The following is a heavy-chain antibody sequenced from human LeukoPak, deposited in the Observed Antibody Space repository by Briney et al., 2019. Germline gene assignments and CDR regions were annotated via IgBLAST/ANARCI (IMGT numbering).Heavy chain of an antibody. Sequence: GGTLRLPCAASVFTFSSYDVNWSPHPPGKGREGFSYISSRDSTIYSRDSVKGRFNISRDNPNNTLYLQVQSPRPAHTAVYYCAKDGAAAGSSVPVWGQGTLVTVSS. CDR1: VFTFSSYD. CDR2: ISSRDSTI. D-gene: IGHD6-13*01. CDR3: AKDGAAAGSSVPV. V-gene: IGHV3-48*03. J-gene: IGHJ4*02.